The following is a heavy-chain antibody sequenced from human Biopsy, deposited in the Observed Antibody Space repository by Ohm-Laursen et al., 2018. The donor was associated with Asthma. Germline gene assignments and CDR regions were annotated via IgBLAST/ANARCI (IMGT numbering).Heavy chain of an antibody. V-gene: IGHV1-69*06. D-gene: IGHD3-3*02. Sequence: SVKVSCKASGGMFGNYAISWVRQAPGLGLEWMGGISPIFGSSNYAQRFQGRVTITADIFTRTVYMELSGLGFDDTAIYYCARPSPNRDILHYYYHMDVWGQGTTVIVSS. J-gene: IGHJ6*02. CDR1: GGMFGNYA. CDR3: ARPSPNRDILHYYYHMDV. CDR2: ISPIFGSS.